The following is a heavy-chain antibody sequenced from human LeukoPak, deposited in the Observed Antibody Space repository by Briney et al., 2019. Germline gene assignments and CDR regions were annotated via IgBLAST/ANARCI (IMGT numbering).Heavy chain of an antibody. J-gene: IGHJ6*02. Sequence: PSETLSLTCTVSGGSISTDASYWAWIRQPPGKGLEWIGSIYYIGSTYYSSSLKSRVTLSVDTSKNQFSLKMSSVTAADTAVFYCARLFSRGWEYHFGLDVWGQGTTVTVS. V-gene: IGHV4-39*01. CDR2: IYYIGST. CDR1: GGSISTDASY. D-gene: IGHD6-19*01. CDR3: ARLFSRGWEYHFGLDV.